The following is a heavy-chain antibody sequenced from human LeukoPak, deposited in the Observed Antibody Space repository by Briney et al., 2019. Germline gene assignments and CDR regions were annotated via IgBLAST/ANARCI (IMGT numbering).Heavy chain of an antibody. V-gene: IGHV1-69*01. CDR3: ASCNIVVVPAAIPLYDGMDV. CDR1: GGTFSSYA. J-gene: IGHJ6*04. Sequence: SVKVSCKASGGTFSSYAISWVRQAPGQGLEWMGGIIPIFGTANYAQKFQGRVTITADESTSTAYMELSSPRSEDTAVYYCASCNIVVVPAAIPLYDGMDVWGKGTTVTVSS. CDR2: IIPIFGTA. D-gene: IGHD2-2*01.